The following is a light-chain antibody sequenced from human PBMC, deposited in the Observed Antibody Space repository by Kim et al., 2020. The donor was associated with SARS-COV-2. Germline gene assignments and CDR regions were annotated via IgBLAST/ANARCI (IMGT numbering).Light chain of an antibody. V-gene: IGKV1-39*01. CDR1: QSISTS. CDR3: QQSYSTPYT. Sequence: SASWADRVTITCRASQSISTSLNWYQQKPGKAPNLLIYATYNLQSGLPSRFSGSGAGTDFTLTISSLQPEDFATYFCQQSYSTPYTFGQGTKLEI. CDR2: ATY. J-gene: IGKJ2*01.